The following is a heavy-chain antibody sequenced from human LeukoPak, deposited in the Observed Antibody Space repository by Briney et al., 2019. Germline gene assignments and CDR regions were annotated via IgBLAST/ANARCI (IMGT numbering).Heavy chain of an antibody. D-gene: IGHD5-24*01. V-gene: IGHV3-7*05. Sequence: PGGSLRLSCAASGFTFSNYWMIWVRQAPGKGLEXVGNIKQDGSEKRYADSVRGRFSISRDNAQTSLYLQMNSLRAEDTAVYYCARASDPWLQLTWGQGTLVTVSS. CDR3: ARASDPWLQLT. J-gene: IGHJ5*02. CDR2: IKQDGSEK. CDR1: GFTFSNYW.